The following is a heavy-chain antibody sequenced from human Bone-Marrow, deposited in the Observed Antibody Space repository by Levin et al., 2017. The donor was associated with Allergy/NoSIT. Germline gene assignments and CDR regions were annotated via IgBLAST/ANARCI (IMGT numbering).Heavy chain of an antibody. CDR2: VYHDGSS. D-gene: IGHD3-10*01. CDR1: GDSLSSTNW. Sequence: SETLSLTCVVSGDSLSSTNWWSWARQSPGKGLEWLGEVYHDGSSSYNPSLKSRVVISIARSKKQFSLNAQSVNAADKTVDFGARRRGATIGPFDYRCQGTLVTVS. V-gene: IGHV4/OR15-8*01. CDR3: ARRRGATIGPFDY. J-gene: IGHJ4*02.